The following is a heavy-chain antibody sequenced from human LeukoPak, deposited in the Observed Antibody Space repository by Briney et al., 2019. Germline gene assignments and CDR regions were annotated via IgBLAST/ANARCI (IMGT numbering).Heavy chain of an antibody. J-gene: IGHJ3*02. Sequence: PGGSLRLSCAASGFTVSSNYMSWVRQAPGKGLEWVSVIYSGGSTYYADSVKGRFTISRDNSKNTLYLQMNSLRAEDTAVYYCACRRGSYFGDAFDIWGQGTMVTVSS. CDR2: IYSGGST. V-gene: IGHV3-66*01. CDR3: ACRRGSYFGDAFDI. CDR1: GFTVSSNY. D-gene: IGHD1-26*01.